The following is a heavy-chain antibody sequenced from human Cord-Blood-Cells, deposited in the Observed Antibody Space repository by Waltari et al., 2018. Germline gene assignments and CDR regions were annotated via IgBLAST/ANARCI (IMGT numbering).Heavy chain of an antibody. CDR1: GFTFSSYA. J-gene: IGHJ4*02. V-gene: IGHV3-23*01. D-gene: IGHD6-13*01. Sequence: EVQLLESGGGLVQPGGSLRLSCAASGFTFSSYAMSWVRQAPGKGLEWVSAISGSGGSTYYADSVKGRFTISRDNAKNTLYLQMNSLRAEDTAVYYCAKDADAPGIAAAGTVTFDYWGQGTLVTVSS. CDR2: ISGSGGST. CDR3: AKDADAPGIAAAGTVTFDY.